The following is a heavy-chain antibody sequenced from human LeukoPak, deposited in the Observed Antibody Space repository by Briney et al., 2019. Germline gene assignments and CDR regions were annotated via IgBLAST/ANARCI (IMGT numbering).Heavy chain of an antibody. CDR1: GGSISSSSYY. J-gene: IGHJ4*02. CDR2: IYYSGST. D-gene: IGHD6-19*01. CDR3: ARLRSGWYVDYLDY. V-gene: IGHV4-39*07. Sequence: SETLSLTCTVSGGSISSSSYYWGWIRQPPGKGLEWIGSIYYSGSTYYNPSLKSRVTISVDTSKNQFSLKLSSVTAADTAVYYCARLRSGWYVDYLDYWGQGTLVTVSS.